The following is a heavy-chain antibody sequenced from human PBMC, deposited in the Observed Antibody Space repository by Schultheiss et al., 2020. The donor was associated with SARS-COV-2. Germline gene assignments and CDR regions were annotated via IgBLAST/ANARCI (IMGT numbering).Heavy chain of an antibody. CDR3: AKDGNWNYDWVDP. J-gene: IGHJ5*02. D-gene: IGHD1-1*01. Sequence: GESLKISCAASGFTVSSNYMSWVRQAPGKGLEWVSVIYSGGSTYYADSVKGRFTISRDNSKNTLYLQMNSLRAEDTAVYYCAKDGNWNYDWVDPWGQGTLVTVSS. V-gene: IGHV3-66*01. CDR2: IYSGGST. CDR1: GFTVSSNY.